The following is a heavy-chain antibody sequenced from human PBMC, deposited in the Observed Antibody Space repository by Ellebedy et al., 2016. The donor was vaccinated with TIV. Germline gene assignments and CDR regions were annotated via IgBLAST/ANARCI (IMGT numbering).Heavy chain of an antibody. D-gene: IGHD4-23*01. CDR1: GFTVTTNY. V-gene: IGHV3-53*01. CDR2: IFSAAEGGET. CDR3: ARDAAVNGGKLDY. Sequence: GESLKISCAASGFTVTTNYMNWVRQAPGKGLEWVSVIFSAAEGGETHYADSVKGRFTISRDSSKNTLYLQMNSLRAEDTAVYYCARDAAVNGGKLDYWGQGALVTVSS. J-gene: IGHJ4*02.